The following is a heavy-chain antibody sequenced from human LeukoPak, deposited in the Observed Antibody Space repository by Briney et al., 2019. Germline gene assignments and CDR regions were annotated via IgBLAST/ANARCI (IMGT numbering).Heavy chain of an antibody. CDR3: ARDVSEDYGGNSGLDAFDI. D-gene: IGHD4-23*01. CDR1: GFTFSSYA. Sequence: PGGSLRLSCEVSGFTFSSYAVHWVRQAPGKGLEYVSAISYNGRGTHYAHSVKGRFTISRDNAKNSLYLQMNSLRAEDTAVYYCARDVSEDYGGNSGLDAFDIWGQGTMVTVSS. V-gene: IGHV3-64*01. J-gene: IGHJ3*02. CDR2: ISYNGRGT.